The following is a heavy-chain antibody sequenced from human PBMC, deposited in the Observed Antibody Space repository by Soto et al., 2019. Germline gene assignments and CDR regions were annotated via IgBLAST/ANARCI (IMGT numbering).Heavy chain of an antibody. CDR2: ISDSGDRT. CDR1: GFTLSMSA. V-gene: IGHV3-23*01. Sequence: EVQLMESGGGLVQPGGSLRLSCASSGFTLSMSAVNWVRQAPGKGLEWVSYISDSGDRTYYADSVKGRFTISRDRSKNTVALQIDSLRAEDTAVYYCAKDRGIIVKAGDAFDVCGQGTKVTVSS. D-gene: IGHD3-16*02. CDR3: AKDRGIIVKAGDAFDV. J-gene: IGHJ3*01.